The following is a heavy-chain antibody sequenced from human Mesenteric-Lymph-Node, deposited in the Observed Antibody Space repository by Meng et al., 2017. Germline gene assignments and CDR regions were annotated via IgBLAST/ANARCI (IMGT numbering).Heavy chain of an antibody. D-gene: IGHD1-26*01. CDR2: ISSSGSTI. CDR3: ARGSRYSGSYLGHDAFDI. J-gene: IGHJ3*02. CDR1: GFTFSSYE. Sequence: GGSLRLSCAASGFTFSSYEMNWVRQAPGKGLEWVSYISSSGSTIYYADSVKGRFTISRDNSKNTLYLQMNSLRAEDTAVYYCARGSRYSGSYLGHDAFDIWGQGTMVTVSS. V-gene: IGHV3-48*03.